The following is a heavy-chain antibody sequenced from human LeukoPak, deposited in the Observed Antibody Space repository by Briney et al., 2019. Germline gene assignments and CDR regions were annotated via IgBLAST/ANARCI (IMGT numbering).Heavy chain of an antibody. D-gene: IGHD2-15*01. CDR3: AKDNCHVGGGSCYSGAFDI. J-gene: IGHJ3*02. V-gene: IGHV3-23*01. CDR2: ISGSGGST. Sequence: GGSLRLSCAASGFTFSSYAMSWVRQAPGKGLEWVSAISGSGGSTYYADSVKGRFTISRDNSKNTLYLQMNSLRAEDTAVYYCAKDNCHVGGGSCYSGAFDIWGQGTMVTVSS. CDR1: GFTFSSYA.